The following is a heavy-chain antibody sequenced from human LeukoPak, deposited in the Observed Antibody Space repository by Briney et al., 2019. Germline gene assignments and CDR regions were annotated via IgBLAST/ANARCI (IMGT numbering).Heavy chain of an antibody. D-gene: IGHD1-26*01. CDR3: ARDPYNGNYGDSYYYYMDV. Sequence: GGSLRLSCAASGFTFSSYGMHWVRQAPGKGLEWVAFIRYDGSNKYYADSVKGRFTISRDNSKNTLYLQMNSLRAEDTAIYYCARDPYNGNYGDSYYYYMDVWGKGTTVTISS. CDR1: GFTFSSYG. V-gene: IGHV3-30*02. J-gene: IGHJ6*03. CDR2: IRYDGSNK.